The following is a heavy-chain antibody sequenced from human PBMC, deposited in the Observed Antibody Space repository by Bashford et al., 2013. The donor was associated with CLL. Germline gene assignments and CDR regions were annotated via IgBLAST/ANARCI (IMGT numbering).Heavy chain of an antibody. CDR3: ATLKLGRSGSRSWVYFQH. V-gene: IGHV1-69*06. D-gene: IGHD6-13*01. CDR2: IIPIFGTA. Sequence: SVKVSCKASGGTFSSYAISWVRQAPGQGLEWMGGIIPIFGTANYAQKFQGRVTMTEDTSTDTAYMELSSLRSEDTAVYYCATLKLGRSGSRSWVYFQHWGQGTLVTVSS. J-gene: IGHJ1*01. CDR1: GGTFSSYA.